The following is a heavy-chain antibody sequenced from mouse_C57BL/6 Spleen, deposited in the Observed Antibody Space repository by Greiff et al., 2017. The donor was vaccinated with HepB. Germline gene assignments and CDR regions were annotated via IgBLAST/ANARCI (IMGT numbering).Heavy chain of an antibody. D-gene: IGHD1-1*01. CDR1: GFTFSDYY. V-gene: IGHV5-16*01. Sequence: EVKVVESEGGLVQPGSSMKLSCTASGFTFSDYYMAWVRQVPEKGLEWVANINYDGSSTYYLDSLKSRFIISRDNAKNILYLQMSSLKSEDTATYYCARHYGSSWYCDVGGTGTTVTVPS. CDR3: ARHYGSSWYCDV. J-gene: IGHJ1*03. CDR2: INYDGSST.